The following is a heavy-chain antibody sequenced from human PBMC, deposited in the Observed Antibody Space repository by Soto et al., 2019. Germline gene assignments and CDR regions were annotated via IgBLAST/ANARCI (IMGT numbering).Heavy chain of an antibody. CDR1: GGSLRGYS. V-gene: IGHV4-4*08. CDR3: AREGYYDSSGYYVGHGKFLAY. J-gene: IGHJ4*02. Sequence: PSETLSLTCTVSGGSLRGYSWSWIRQSPGKGLEWIGYVYSGGGTNYSPSFMGRVTISADTSKNQFSLKLSSVTAADTAVYYCAREGYYDSSGYYVGHGKFLAYWGQVMLVTVS. D-gene: IGHD3-22*01. CDR2: VYSGGGT.